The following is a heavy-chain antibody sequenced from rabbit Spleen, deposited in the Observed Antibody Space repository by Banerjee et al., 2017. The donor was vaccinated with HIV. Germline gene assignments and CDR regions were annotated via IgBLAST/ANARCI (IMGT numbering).Heavy chain of an antibody. D-gene: IGHD8-1*01. CDR2: IDPVFGST. J-gene: IGHJ4*01. CDR3: ARDGAGKSYFNL. CDR1: GFSFSYSYW. Sequence: QEQLEESGGDLVKPEGSLTLTCTASGFSFSYSYWICWVRQAPGKGLEWIGYIDPVFGSTYYANWVNGRFTISSHNAQNTLYLQLNSLTAADTATYFCARDGAGKSYFNLWGPGTLVTVS. V-gene: IGHV1S45*01.